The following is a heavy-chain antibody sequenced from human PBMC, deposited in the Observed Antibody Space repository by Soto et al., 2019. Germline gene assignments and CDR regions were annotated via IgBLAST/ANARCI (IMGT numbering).Heavy chain of an antibody. CDR3: ARDGTSGSYGEYNWFDP. Sequence: ASVKVSCKASGYTFTSYAMHWVRQAPGQRLEWMGWINAGNGNTKYSQKFQGRVTITRDTSASTAYMELSSPRSEDTAVYYCARDGTSGSYGEYNWFDPWGQGTLVTVSS. CDR1: GYTFTSYA. J-gene: IGHJ5*02. CDR2: INAGNGNT. D-gene: IGHD1-26*01. V-gene: IGHV1-3*01.